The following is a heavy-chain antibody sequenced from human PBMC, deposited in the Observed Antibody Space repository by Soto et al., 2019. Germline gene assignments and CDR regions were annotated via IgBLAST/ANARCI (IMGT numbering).Heavy chain of an antibody. CDR1: GGSFSGYY. V-gene: IGHV4-34*01. Sequence: QVQLQQWGAGLLKPSETLSLTCAVYGGSFSGYYWSWIRQPPGKGLAWIGEINHSGSTNSNPSLNGRVTLSVDTSKNQFALGLRSVAAADAAVDCCERGWGRISAYWGQGALVAAS. J-gene: IGHJ4*02. CDR2: INHSGST. D-gene: IGHD7-27*01. CDR3: ERGWGRISAY.